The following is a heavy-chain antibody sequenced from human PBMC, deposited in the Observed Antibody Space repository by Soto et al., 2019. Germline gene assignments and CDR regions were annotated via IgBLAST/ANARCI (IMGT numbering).Heavy chain of an antibody. CDR3: ARARNLLTGYYKGGFYYFDF. J-gene: IGHJ4*02. D-gene: IGHD3-9*01. Sequence: QVQLQESGPGLVKPAETLSLICTVSGDSNSSYYWSWIRQSPGKGLEWIGYISYSGSTTYNPSLTSRLTISLRPSNTQFSLALDSVTAADTAVYYCARARNLLTGYYKGGFYYFDFWGQGTLVTVSS. CDR2: ISYSGST. V-gene: IGHV4-59*01. CDR1: GDSNSSYY.